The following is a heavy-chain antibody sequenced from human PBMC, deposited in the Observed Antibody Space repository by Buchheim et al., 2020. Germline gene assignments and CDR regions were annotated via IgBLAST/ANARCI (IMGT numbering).Heavy chain of an antibody. D-gene: IGHD3-22*01. V-gene: IGHV4-4*02. J-gene: IGHJ4*02. CDR2: VSQSGVT. CDR3: ARLKLDRGWLFDY. CDR1: GDSIGGPSW. Sequence: QVQLQESGPGLVKPSGTLSLTCAVSGDSIGGPSWWNWVRQPPGKGLEWIGEVSQSGVTNYNPSLKSRVTMSVDKSKNQFFLKVTSVTVADTAVYYCARLKLDRGWLFDYWGQGTL.